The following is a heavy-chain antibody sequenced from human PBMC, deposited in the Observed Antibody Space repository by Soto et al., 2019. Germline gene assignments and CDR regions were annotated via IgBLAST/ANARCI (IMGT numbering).Heavy chain of an antibody. J-gene: IGHJ6*02. CDR2: ISGSGGST. CDR3: AKDLGIPAERYYYGMDV. D-gene: IGHD2-21*01. CDR1: GFTFSSYA. Sequence: PGGSLRLSCAASGFTFSSYAMSWVRQAPGKGLEWVSAISGSGGSTYYADSVKGRFTISRDNSKNTLYLQMNSLRAEDTAVYYCAKDLGIPAERYYYGMDVWGQGTTVTVSS. V-gene: IGHV3-23*01.